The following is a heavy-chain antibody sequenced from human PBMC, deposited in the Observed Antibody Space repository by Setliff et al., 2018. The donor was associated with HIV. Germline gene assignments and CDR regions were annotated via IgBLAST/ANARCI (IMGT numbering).Heavy chain of an antibody. CDR3: ARSRPRSMDFYMDV. J-gene: IGHJ6*03. CDR2: IYYSGNT. D-gene: IGHD2-8*01. Sequence: SETLSLTCTVSGGSLSSSNYYCGWIRQPPGKGLEWIGSIYYSGNTYYNPSLKSRVTVSLDTSQNQLSLNLSSVTAADTAVYYCARSRPRSMDFYMDVWGKGTTVTVSS. CDR1: GGSLSSSNYY. V-gene: IGHV4-39*07.